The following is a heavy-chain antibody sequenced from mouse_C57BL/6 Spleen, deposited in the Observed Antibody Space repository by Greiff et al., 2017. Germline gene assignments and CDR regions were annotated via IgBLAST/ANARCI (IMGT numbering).Heavy chain of an antibody. CDR1: GFNIKDYY. Sequence: VQLQQSGAELVKPGASVKLSCTASGFNIKDYYMHWVKQRTEQGLEWIGRIDPEDGEPKYAPKFQGKATITADTSSNTAYLQLSSLTSEDTAVYYGARGNYSNYGAMDYWGQGTSVTVSS. CDR2: IDPEDGEP. CDR3: ARGNYSNYGAMDY. D-gene: IGHD2-5*01. V-gene: IGHV14-2*01. J-gene: IGHJ4*01.